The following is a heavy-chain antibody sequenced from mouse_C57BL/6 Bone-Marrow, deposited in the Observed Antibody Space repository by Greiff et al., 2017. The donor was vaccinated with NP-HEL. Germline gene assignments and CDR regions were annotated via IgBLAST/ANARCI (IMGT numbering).Heavy chain of an antibody. CDR2: INPGSGGT. CDR1: GYGVNNDL. Sequence: QVQLQQSGAELVRPGTSVKVSCKASGYGVNNDLREWGKKRKGKGGEVVGVINPGSGGTNYNEKFKGKATLTADKSSSTAYMQLSSLTSEDSAVYFCARWDYYGSSNYWGQGTTLTVSS. V-gene: IGHV1-54*01. D-gene: IGHD1-1*01. CDR3: ARWDYYGSSNY. J-gene: IGHJ2*01.